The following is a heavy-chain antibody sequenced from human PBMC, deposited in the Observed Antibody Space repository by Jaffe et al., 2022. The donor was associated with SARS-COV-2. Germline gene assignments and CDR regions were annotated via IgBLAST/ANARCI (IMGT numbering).Heavy chain of an antibody. V-gene: IGHV3-73*02. CDR2: IRSKANNYAT. D-gene: IGHD3-10*01. CDR1: GFTFSGSA. J-gene: IGHJ4*02. Sequence: EVQLVESGGDLVQPGGSLKLSCAASGFTFSGSAMHWVRQASGKGLEWVGRIRSKANNYATTYAASVKGRFTISRDDSKNTAYLQMNSLKTEDTAVYYCTVDTMVRDPIIDYWGQGTLVTVSS. CDR3: TVDTMVRDPIIDY.